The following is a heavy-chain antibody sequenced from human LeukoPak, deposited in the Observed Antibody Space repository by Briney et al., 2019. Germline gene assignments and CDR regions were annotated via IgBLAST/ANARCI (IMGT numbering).Heavy chain of an antibody. J-gene: IGHJ6*02. CDR3: ARQPITMVRGVRYGMDV. V-gene: IGHV5-10-1*01. CDR2: TDPSDSYT. D-gene: IGHD3-10*01. Sequence: GESLKISCKGSGXSFTSYWISWVRQMPGKGLEWMGRTDPSDSYTNYSPSFQGHVTISADKSISTAYLQWSSLKASDTAMYYCARQPITMVRGVRYGMDVWGQGTTVTVSS. CDR1: GXSFTSYW.